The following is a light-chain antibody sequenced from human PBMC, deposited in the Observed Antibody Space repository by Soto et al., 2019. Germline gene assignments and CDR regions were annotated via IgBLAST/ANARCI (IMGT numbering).Light chain of an antibody. Sequence: DIQMTQSPSTLSASVGDRVTITCRASQSISGWLAWYQQKPGKAPKFLIYDASSLESGVPSRFSGSGSGTEFTLTISSLQPDDFATYYCQQYNSYSWTFGQGTKVDI. CDR2: DAS. CDR1: QSISGW. CDR3: QQYNSYSWT. J-gene: IGKJ1*01. V-gene: IGKV1-5*01.